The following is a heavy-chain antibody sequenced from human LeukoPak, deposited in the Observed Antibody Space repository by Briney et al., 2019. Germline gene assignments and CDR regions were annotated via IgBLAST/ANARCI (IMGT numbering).Heavy chain of an antibody. D-gene: IGHD6-19*01. J-gene: IGHJ4*02. CDR1: GFTFSSYS. Sequence: PGGSLRLSCAASGFTFSSYSMNWVRQAPGKGLEWVSSISSSSSYIYNADSVKGRFTISRDNAKNLLYLLMDTLRAEDTAVYYCARVGSNQGLDYWGQGTLVTVSS. CDR3: ARVGSNQGLDY. CDR2: ISSSSSYI. V-gene: IGHV3-21*01.